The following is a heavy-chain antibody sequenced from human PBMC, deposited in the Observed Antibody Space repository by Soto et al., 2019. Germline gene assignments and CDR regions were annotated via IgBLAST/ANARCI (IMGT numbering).Heavy chain of an antibody. J-gene: IGHJ4*02. CDR1: GGSCSGYGGPFSGYY. D-gene: IGHD6-19*01. Sequence: SETLSLTCAVHGGSCSGYGGPFSGYYWSWIRQTPGKGLEWIGEIHHRGGTNYKPSLKSRVTISVDTSKNQFSLNLNSVTAADTAVYYCARGQRRGGSSGWSLWGQGTLVTVSS. CDR3: ARGQRRGGSSGWSL. V-gene: IGHV4-34*01. CDR2: IHHRGGT.